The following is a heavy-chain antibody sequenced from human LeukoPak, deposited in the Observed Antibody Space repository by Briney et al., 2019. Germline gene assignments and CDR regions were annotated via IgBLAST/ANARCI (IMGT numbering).Heavy chain of an antibody. CDR2: ISYHGSDK. D-gene: IGHD2/OR15-2a*01. CDR1: GFTFSSYG. J-gene: IGHJ4*02. V-gene: IGHV3-30*03. CDR3: ARAINSAWHNIDY. Sequence: GGSLRLSCAASGFTFSSYGMHWVRQAPGKGLEWVAVISYHGSDKYYGDSVKGRFTISRDNSKNTLYLQMNSLRTEDTAVFYCARAINSAWHNIDYWGQGTLVTVSS.